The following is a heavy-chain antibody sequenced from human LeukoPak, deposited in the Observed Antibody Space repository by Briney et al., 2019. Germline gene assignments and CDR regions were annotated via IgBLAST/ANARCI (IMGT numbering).Heavy chain of an antibody. CDR2: ISGDGGST. J-gene: IGHJ4*02. D-gene: IGHD2-15*01. CDR1: GFTFDDYA. V-gene: IGHV3-43*02. Sequence: GGSLRLSGAASGFTFDDYAMHWVRQAPGKGLEWVSLISGDGGSTYHADSVKGRSTISRDNSKNSLYLQMNSLRTEDTALYYCAKDILPYCSGGSCYAQLDYWGQGTLVTVSS. CDR3: AKDILPYCSGGSCYAQLDY.